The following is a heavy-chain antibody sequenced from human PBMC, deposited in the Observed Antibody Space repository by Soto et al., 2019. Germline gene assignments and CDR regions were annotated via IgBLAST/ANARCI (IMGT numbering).Heavy chain of an antibody. J-gene: IGHJ5*02. V-gene: IGHV3-33*01. CDR1: GFTFSSNG. CDR3: ARVPSTNGDWFDP. D-gene: IGHD2-8*01. Sequence: QVQLVESGGGVVQPGRSLRLSCAASGFTFSSNGMHWVRQAPGKGLEWVAVIWYDGSNKYYADSVKGRFTISRDNSKNTLYLQMNSLRAEDTAVYYCARVPSTNGDWFDPWGQGTLVTVSS. CDR2: IWYDGSNK.